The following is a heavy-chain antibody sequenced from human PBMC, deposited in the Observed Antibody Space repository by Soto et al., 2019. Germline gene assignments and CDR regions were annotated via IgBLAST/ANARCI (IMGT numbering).Heavy chain of an antibody. J-gene: IGHJ4*02. V-gene: IGHV5-51*01. D-gene: IGHD3-9*01. CDR1: GYSFTSYW. CDR2: INPGDSET. CDR3: ARHANYYDILSGYYFDY. Sequence: PGESLKISCKGSGYSFTSYWIAWVRQMPGKGLEWMAIINPGDSETKYSPSFQGQVTISADKSINTAYLQWSSLKASDTAMYYCARHANYYDILSGYYFDYWGQGTQVTVSS.